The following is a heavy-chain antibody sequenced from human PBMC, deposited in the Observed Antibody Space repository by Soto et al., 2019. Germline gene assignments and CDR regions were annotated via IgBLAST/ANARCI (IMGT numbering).Heavy chain of an antibody. V-gene: IGHV4-39*01. CDR1: GGSISSSSHY. CDR2: IYYSGST. D-gene: IGHD3-22*01. CDR3: ATRKDYYDRSGLAY. J-gene: IGHJ4*02. Sequence: PSETLSLTGTVSGGSISSSSHYWGWIRQPPGKGLEWIGSIYYSGSTYYNPSLKSRVTISVDTSKNQFSLKLSSVTAADTAVYYCATRKDYYDRSGLAYCGLGTLVPVSS.